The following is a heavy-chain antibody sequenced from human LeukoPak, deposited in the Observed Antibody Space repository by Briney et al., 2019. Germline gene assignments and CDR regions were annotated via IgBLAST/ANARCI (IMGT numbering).Heavy chain of an antibody. CDR3: ARGGEVYNVDY. J-gene: IGHJ4*02. V-gene: IGHV3-74*01. CDR2: ISPDGSNT. Sequence: GGSLRLSCAASGFTFSVHWMHWVRQAPGKGLVWVSRISPDGSNTEYADSVKGRFTISRDIAKNTLSLQMNSLRVDDTSVYYCARGGEVYNVDYWGQGNLVTVSS. CDR1: GFTFSVHW. D-gene: IGHD5-24*01.